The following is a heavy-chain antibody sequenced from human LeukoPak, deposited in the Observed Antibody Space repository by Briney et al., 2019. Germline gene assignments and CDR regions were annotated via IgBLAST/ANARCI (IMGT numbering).Heavy chain of an antibody. Sequence: ASVRVSCKASGYTFTGYYMHWVRQAPGQGLEWMGWMNPNSGNTGYAQKFQGRVTITRNTSISTAYMELSSLRSEDTAVYYCARGVGVRGVITTWFDPWGQGTLVTVSS. J-gene: IGHJ5*02. CDR2: MNPNSGNT. CDR1: GYTFTGYY. CDR3: ARGVGVRGVITTWFDP. D-gene: IGHD3-10*01. V-gene: IGHV1-8*03.